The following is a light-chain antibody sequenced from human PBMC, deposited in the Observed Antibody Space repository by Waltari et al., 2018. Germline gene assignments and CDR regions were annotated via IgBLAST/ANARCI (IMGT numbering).Light chain of an antibody. CDR3: QSYDNTGRGSVL. V-gene: IGLV1-40*01. CDR2: ANT. J-gene: IGLJ2*01. Sequence: LTHPPSLSGAPGHRVTISCTGSSSDIGSFGVNWYLHRPGSVPRLIIYANTHRAPGFADRVSASQSDTSASLDIAGLQPDDEADYYCQSYDNTGRGSVLIGGGTRLTVL. CDR1: SSDIGSFG.